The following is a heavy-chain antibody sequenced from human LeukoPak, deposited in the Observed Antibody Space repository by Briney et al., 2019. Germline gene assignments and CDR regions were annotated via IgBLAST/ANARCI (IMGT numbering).Heavy chain of an antibody. J-gene: IGHJ4*02. CDR3: ARSPVRFTNDY. D-gene: IGHD3-3*01. Sequence: SETLSLTCTVSGGSISSYYWSWIRQAPGKGLEWIGYIYYSGSTNYNPALKSRVTISVDTSKNQFSLKLSSVTAADTAVYYCARSPVRFTNDYWGQGTLVTVSS. CDR1: GGSISSYY. V-gene: IGHV4-59*01. CDR2: IYYSGST.